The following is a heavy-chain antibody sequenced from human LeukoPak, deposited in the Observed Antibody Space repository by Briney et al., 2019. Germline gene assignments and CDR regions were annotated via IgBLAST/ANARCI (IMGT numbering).Heavy chain of an antibody. D-gene: IGHD2-15*01. Sequence: GGSLRLSCAASGFTFSSYGMHWVRQAPGKGLEWVAVISYDGSNKYYADSVKGRFTISRDNSKNTLYLQMDSLRAEDTAVYYCAKEVAASYYYYYGMDVWGQGTTVTVSS. CDR1: GFTFSSYG. V-gene: IGHV3-30*18. J-gene: IGHJ6*02. CDR3: AKEVAASYYYYYGMDV. CDR2: ISYDGSNK.